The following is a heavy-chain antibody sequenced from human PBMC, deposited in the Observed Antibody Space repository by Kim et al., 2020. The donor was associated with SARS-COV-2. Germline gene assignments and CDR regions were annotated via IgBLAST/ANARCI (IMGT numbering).Heavy chain of an antibody. V-gene: IGHV4-31*03. CDR2: VSPSGST. D-gene: IGHD3-16*01. CDR3: ARVGGFPTALQYLPN. J-gene: IGHJ1*01. CDR1: GGSVAGGAYY. Sequence: SETLSLTCTVSGGSVAGGAYYWSWIRQHPVKGLEWIGFVSPSGSTYFNPSLKSRGTISIDTSNNQFSLKLTSMTAADTAVYFCARVGGFPTALQYLPNWG.